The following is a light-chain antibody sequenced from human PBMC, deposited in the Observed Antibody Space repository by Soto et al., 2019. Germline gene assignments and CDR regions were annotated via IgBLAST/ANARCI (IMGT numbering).Light chain of an antibody. V-gene: IGLV2-14*01. J-gene: IGLJ1*01. Sequence: SALTHPASVSGSPGQAVALSCSGTSSDVGAYNYVSWYQQHPGKAPKLLLSEVSNRPSGVSDRFSGSKSGNTASLTISGLQAEDEADYYCSSLTTRFTYVFVTGNKVTVL. CDR2: EVS. CDR1: SSDVGAYNY. CDR3: SSLTTRFTYV.